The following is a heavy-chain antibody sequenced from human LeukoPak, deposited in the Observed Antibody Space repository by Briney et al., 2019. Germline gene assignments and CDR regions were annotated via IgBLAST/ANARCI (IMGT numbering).Heavy chain of an antibody. V-gene: IGHV1-8*02. D-gene: IGHD6-19*01. CDR1: GYTFTSYG. CDR2: MNPNSGNT. CDR3: ARGLYSSGWYRGEYYFDY. J-gene: IGHJ4*02. Sequence: ASVKVSCKASGYTFTSYGISWVRQAPGQGLEWMGWMNPNSGNTGYAQKFQGRVTMTRNTSISTAYMELSSLRSEDTAVYYCARGLYSSGWYRGEYYFDYWGQGTLVTVSS.